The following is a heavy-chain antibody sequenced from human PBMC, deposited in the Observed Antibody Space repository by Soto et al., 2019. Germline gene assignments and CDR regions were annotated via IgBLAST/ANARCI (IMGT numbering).Heavy chain of an antibody. CDR2: IWFDGSNE. V-gene: IGHV3-33*01. CDR3: VRETGTTNYYGIDV. Sequence: QLQLVESGGGVVQPGTSLRLSCEASGFTFSRYGMTWVRQAPGKGLEWVALIWFDGSNEYYTDSVKGRFTISRDNSKNKLYLQMNSLRAEDTAVYYCVRETGTTNYYGIDVWGQGTTVIVSS. J-gene: IGHJ6*02. CDR1: GFTFSRYG. D-gene: IGHD1-7*01.